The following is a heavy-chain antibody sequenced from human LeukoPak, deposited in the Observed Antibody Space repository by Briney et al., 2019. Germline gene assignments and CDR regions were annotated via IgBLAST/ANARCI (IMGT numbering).Heavy chain of an antibody. D-gene: IGHD6-19*01. CDR1: GGSISSGSYY. J-gene: IGHJ4*02. Sequence: PSETLSLTCTVSGGSISSGSYYWSWIRQPAGRGLEWIGRIYTSGSTNYNPSLKSRVTISVDTSKNQFSLKLSSVTAADTAVYYCARASYSSGCYFDYWGQGTLVTVSS. V-gene: IGHV4-61*02. CDR3: ARASYSSGCYFDY. CDR2: IYTSGST.